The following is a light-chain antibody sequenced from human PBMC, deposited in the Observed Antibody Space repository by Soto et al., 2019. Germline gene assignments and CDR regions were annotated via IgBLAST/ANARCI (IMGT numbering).Light chain of an antibody. V-gene: IGLV2-23*02. CDR2: EVT. CDR3: CSFADFTYV. Sequence: ALTQPASVSGSPGQSITISCTGTSSDIGSYDLVSWYQQHPGTAPKLIIYEVTKRPSGVSTRFSGSKSGNTASLTISGLQAVDEADYYCCSFADFTYVFGTGTKVTV. J-gene: IGLJ1*01. CDR1: SSDIGSYDL.